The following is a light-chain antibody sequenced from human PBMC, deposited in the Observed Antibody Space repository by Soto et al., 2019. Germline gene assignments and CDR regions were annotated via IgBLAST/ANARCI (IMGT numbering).Light chain of an antibody. Sequence: EIVLTQSPGTLSLSPGETATLSCRSSQSVISSYLAWYQQKPGQPPRLLIFGTSIRATGIPDRISGSGSGTDFSLPISRLEPEDFAVYYCQQYGNSVPFTFGQGTKLEIK. CDR2: GTS. J-gene: IGKJ2*01. V-gene: IGKV3-20*01. CDR3: QQYGNSVPFT. CDR1: QSVISSY.